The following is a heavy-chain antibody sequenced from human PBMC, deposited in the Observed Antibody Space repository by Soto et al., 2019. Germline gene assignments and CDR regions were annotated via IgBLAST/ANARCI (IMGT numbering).Heavy chain of an antibody. CDR3: AREDGAFLEWLPYFDY. V-gene: IGHV4-34*01. CDR1: GGSFSGYY. Sequence: SETLSLTCAVYGGSFSGYYWSWIRQPPGKGLEWIGEINHSGSTNYNPSLKSRVTISVDTSKNQFSLKLSSVTAADTAVYYCAREDGAFLEWLPYFDYWGQGTLVTVSS. D-gene: IGHD3-3*02. J-gene: IGHJ4*02. CDR2: INHSGST.